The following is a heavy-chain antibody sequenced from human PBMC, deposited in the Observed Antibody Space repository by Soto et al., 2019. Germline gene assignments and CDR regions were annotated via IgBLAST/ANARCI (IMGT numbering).Heavy chain of an antibody. J-gene: IGHJ6*02. CDR2: IYYSGST. CDR1: GGSISSSSYY. Sequence: SETLSLTCTVSGGSISSSSYYWGWIRQPPGKGLEWIGSIYYSGSTYYNPSLKSRVTISVDTSKNQFSLKLSSVTAADTAVYYCARDPQSKYYDFWSGYHYGMDVWGQGTTVTVSS. D-gene: IGHD3-3*01. V-gene: IGHV4-39*02. CDR3: ARDPQSKYYDFWSGYHYGMDV.